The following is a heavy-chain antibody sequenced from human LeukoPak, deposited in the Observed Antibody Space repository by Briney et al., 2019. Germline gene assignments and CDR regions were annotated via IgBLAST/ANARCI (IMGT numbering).Heavy chain of an antibody. V-gene: IGHV3-48*01. D-gene: IGHD4-17*01. CDR3: AKDFLGGDYSYYYYGMDV. Sequence: PGGSLRLSCAASGFTFSSYTMNWVRQPPGKGLEWVSNIGTSSTTIYYADSVKGRFTISRDNSKNMLYLQMNSLRAEDTAVYYCAKDFLGGDYSYYYYGMDVWGQGTTVTVSS. CDR1: GFTFSSYT. J-gene: IGHJ6*02. CDR2: IGTSSTTI.